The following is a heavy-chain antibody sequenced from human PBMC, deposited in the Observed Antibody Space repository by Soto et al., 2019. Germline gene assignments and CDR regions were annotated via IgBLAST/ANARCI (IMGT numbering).Heavy chain of an antibody. V-gene: IGHV5-51*01. D-gene: IGHD4-4*01. Sequence: GESLKISCKGSGYSFTDYWIAWVRQKPGKGLEWMGIIFPADSDIRYSPSFRGQVTISADKSITTAYLQWSSLRASDTAMYYCARRGRHRNYAPQDYWGQGTLVTVSS. CDR1: GYSFTDYW. CDR2: IFPADSDI. J-gene: IGHJ4*02. CDR3: ARRGRHRNYAPQDY.